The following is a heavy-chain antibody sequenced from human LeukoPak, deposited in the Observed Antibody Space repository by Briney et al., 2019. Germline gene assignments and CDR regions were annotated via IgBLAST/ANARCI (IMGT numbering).Heavy chain of an antibody. CDR1: GFTFTSSA. Sequence: SVKVSCKASGFTFTSSAIQWVRQARGQRLEWIGWIVVGSGNTNYAQKFQERVTITRDMSTSTAYMELSSLRSEDTAVYYCAARGGGDYRLDYYGMDVWGQGTTVTVSS. CDR2: IVVGSGNT. V-gene: IGHV1-58*02. D-gene: IGHD4-17*01. J-gene: IGHJ6*02. CDR3: AARGGGDYRLDYYGMDV.